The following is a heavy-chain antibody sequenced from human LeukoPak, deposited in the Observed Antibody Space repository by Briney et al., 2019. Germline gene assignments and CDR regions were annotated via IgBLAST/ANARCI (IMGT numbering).Heavy chain of an antibody. V-gene: IGHV3-33*01. CDR2: IWYDGSNK. Sequence: PGGSLRLSCAASGFTFSSYGMHWVRQAPGKGLEWVAVIWYDGSNKYYADSVKGRFTISRDNSKNTLYLQMNSLRAEDTAVYYCARDGRRYCSSTSCYLDYWGQGTLVTVSS. CDR1: GFTFSSYG. D-gene: IGHD2-2*01. J-gene: IGHJ4*02. CDR3: ARDGRRYCSSTSCYLDY.